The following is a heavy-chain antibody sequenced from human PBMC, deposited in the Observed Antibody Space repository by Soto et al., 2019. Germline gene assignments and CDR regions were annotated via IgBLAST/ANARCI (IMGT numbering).Heavy chain of an antibody. J-gene: IGHJ3*02. CDR3: ANYWRTSPVAFDI. CDR2: INPNSGET. D-gene: IGHD3-3*01. CDR1: GHTSTNYD. Sequence: ASVKVSCKASGHTSTNYDIEWVRQATGQGPEWMRWINPNSGETGYVQKFQGRVIFTRNTSISTVYMDMSSLRSEDTAVYYCANYWRTSPVAFDIWGQGTMVTVSS. V-gene: IGHV1-8*01.